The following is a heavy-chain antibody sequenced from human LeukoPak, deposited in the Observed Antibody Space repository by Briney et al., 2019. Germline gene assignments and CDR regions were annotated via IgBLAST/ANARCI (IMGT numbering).Heavy chain of an antibody. Sequence: GGSLRLSCAASGFTFESYGMHWVRQALGKGLEWVAFIRYDGSYEDYADSVKGRFTISRVNSKNTLYLQLNSLGGEDTAVYYCAKGREHTDYWRQGTLVTVSS. V-gene: IGHV3-30*02. CDR2: IRYDGSYE. CDR1: GFTFESYG. CDR3: AKGREHTDY. D-gene: IGHD1/OR15-1a*01. J-gene: IGHJ4*02.